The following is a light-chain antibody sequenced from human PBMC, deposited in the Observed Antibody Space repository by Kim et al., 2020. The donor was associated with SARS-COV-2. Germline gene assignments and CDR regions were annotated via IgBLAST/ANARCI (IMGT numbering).Light chain of an antibody. V-gene: IGKV3-15*01. J-gene: IGKJ2*01. CDR2: AAS. CDR3: QQYHNWPPYT. CDR1: QSVYSN. Sequence: VSPGERATHSCRASQSVYSNLAWYQQKPGQAPRLLIYAASTRATGIPARFSGSGSGTEFTLTISSLQSEDFAVYYCQQYHNWPPYTFGQGTKLEI.